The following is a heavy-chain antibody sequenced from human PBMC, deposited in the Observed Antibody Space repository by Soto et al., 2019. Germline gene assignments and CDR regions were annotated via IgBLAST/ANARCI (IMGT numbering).Heavy chain of an antibody. D-gene: IGHD1-7*01. CDR2: IYYSGST. CDR1: GGSISSGGYY. Sequence: SETLSLTCTVSGGSISSGGYYWSWIRQHPGKGLEWIGYIYYSGSTYYNPSLKSRVTISVDTSKNQFSLKLSSVTAADTAVYYCATLKDWNYEFDYWGQGTLVTVSS. CDR3: ATLKDWNYEFDY. J-gene: IGHJ4*02. V-gene: IGHV4-31*03.